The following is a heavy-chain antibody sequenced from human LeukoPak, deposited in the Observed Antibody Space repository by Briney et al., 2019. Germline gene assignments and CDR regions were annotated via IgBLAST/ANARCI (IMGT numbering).Heavy chain of an antibody. V-gene: IGHV1-2*02. J-gene: IGHJ4*02. Sequence: ASVKVSCKASGYTLTGYYMHWVRQAPGQGLEWMGWINPNSGGTNYAQKFQGRVTMTRDTSISTAYMELSRLRSDDTAVYYCARGYYYDSSGYDYWGQGTLVTVSS. D-gene: IGHD3-22*01. CDR1: GYTLTGYY. CDR3: ARGYYYDSSGYDY. CDR2: INPNSGGT.